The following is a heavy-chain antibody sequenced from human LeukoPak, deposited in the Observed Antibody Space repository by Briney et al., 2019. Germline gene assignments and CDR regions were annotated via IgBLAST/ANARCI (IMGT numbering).Heavy chain of an antibody. CDR3: ARDGRLLNYNMDV. CDR2: INPNSGNT. J-gene: IGHJ6*03. V-gene: IGHV1-8*01. D-gene: IGHD2-15*01. Sequence: GASVKVSCKASGYRFTSYDLNWVRQATGQGLEWMGWINPNSGNTGYAQKFQGRVTITRNTPLSTAYMELSSLRSEDTAVYYCARDGRLLNYNMDVWGKGTTVTVSS. CDR1: GYRFTSYD.